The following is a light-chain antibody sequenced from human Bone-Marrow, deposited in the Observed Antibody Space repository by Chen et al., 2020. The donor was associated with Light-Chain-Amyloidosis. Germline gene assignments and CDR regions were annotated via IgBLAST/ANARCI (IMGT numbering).Light chain of an antibody. CDR2: EVT. CDR1: SSDVGGDNH. V-gene: IGLV2-14*01. J-gene: IGLJ1*01. Sequence: QSALTQPASVSGSPGQSITISCTGTSSDVGGDNHVSWYQQHPGKATKLMIYEVTNRPSWVPDRFSGSKSDNTASLTISGLQTVDEADYFCSSYTITNTLVFGSGTRVTVL. CDR3: SSYTITNTLV.